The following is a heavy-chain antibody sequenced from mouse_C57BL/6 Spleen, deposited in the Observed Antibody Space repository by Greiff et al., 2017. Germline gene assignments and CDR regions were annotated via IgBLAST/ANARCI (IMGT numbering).Heavy chain of an antibody. D-gene: IGHD2-3*01. CDR3: ARGGYYGNYARDY. CDR1: GYAFSSSW. J-gene: IGHJ4*01. Sequence: VQLQQSGPELVKPGASVKISCKASGYAFSSSWMNWVKQRPGKGLEWIGRIYPGDGDTNYNGKFKGKATLTADKSSSTAYMQLSSLTSEDSAVYFCARGGYYGNYARDYWGQGTSVTVSS. CDR2: IYPGDGDT. V-gene: IGHV1-82*01.